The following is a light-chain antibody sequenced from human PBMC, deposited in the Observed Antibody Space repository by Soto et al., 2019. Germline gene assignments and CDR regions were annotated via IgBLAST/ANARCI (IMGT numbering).Light chain of an antibody. Sequence: EIVLTQSPANLSLSPGERATLSCRASQSVSSYFAWYQQKPGQAPRLLIYDASNRASGIPARFSGSGSGTDFTFTISSLEPEDFEVYYCQQRSNWQVTFGQGTRVEIK. V-gene: IGKV3-11*01. J-gene: IGKJ1*01. CDR2: DAS. CDR1: QSVSSY. CDR3: QQRSNWQVT.